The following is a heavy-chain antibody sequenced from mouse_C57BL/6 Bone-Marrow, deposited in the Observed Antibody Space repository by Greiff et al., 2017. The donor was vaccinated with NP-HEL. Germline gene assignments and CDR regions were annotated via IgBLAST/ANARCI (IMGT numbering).Heavy chain of an antibody. J-gene: IGHJ4*01. CDR1: GYTFTSYW. CDR2: IDPSDSDT. V-gene: IGHV1-69*01. Sequence: QVQLQQPGAELVKPGASVKLSCKASGYTFTSYWMHWVKQRPGQGLEWIGGIDPSDSDTNYNQKFKGKSTLTVDKSSSTAYMQLSSLTSEDTAVYYGGRAGYYAMDYRGTGTSVTVSS. CDR3: GRAGYYAMDY.